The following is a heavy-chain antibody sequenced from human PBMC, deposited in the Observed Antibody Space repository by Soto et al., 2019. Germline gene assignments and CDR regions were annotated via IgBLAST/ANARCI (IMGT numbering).Heavy chain of an antibody. V-gene: IGHV4-34*01. CDR2: INHSGST. Sequence: PSETLSLTCAVYGGSFSGYYWSWIRQPPGKGLEWIGEINHSGSTNYNPSLKSRVTISVDTSKNQFSLKLSSVTAADTAVYYCARGGEGCSGGSCYSDSYYLYYFDYWGQGTLVTVSS. D-gene: IGHD2-15*01. CDR1: GGSFSGYY. J-gene: IGHJ4*02. CDR3: ARGGEGCSGGSCYSDSYYLYYFDY.